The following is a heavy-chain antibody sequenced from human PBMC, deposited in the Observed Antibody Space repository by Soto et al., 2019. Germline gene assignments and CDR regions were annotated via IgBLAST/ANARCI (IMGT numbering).Heavy chain of an antibody. J-gene: IGHJ6*04. V-gene: IGHV1-69*13. CDR1: GGTFSSYA. CDR3: ARGSGCSSTSCLRDYYYYGMDV. D-gene: IGHD2-2*01. Sequence: SVKVSCKASGGTFSSYAISWVRQAPGQGLEWMGGIIPIFGTANYAQKFQGRVTITADESTSTAYMELSSLRSEDTAVYYCARGSGCSSTSCLRDYYYYGMDVWGKGTMVTVSS. CDR2: IIPIFGTA.